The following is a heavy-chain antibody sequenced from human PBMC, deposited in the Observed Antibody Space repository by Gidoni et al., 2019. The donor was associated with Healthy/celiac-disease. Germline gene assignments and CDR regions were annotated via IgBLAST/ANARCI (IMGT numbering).Heavy chain of an antibody. CDR1: GFAFGRDS. CDR2: ISSSSSYN. J-gene: IGHJ6*02. V-gene: IGHV3-21*01. D-gene: IGHD1-26*01. CDR3: AGVEVSASSEYYGMDV. Sequence: EVQLVESGGGRVKPGGSLRLSCAASGFAFGRDSMIWDRQAQGKGLEWVSSISSSSSYNAYADSVKCRFTISSDNATNSLYLQRNSLRAEDTAVCYCAGVEVSASSEYYGMDVWGQGTTVTVSS.